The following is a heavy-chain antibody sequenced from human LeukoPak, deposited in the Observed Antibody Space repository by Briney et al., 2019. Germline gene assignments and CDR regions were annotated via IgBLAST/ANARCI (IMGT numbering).Heavy chain of an antibody. CDR1: AFTFSNYA. V-gene: IGHV3-23*01. D-gene: IGHD3-16*01. CDR3: ARVGDYALKD. Sequence: GGSLRLSCAASAFTFSNYAMSWVRQAPGKGLEWVSVISGSGGTTYYADSVKGRFTISRDNSKNTLYLQMNSLRAEDTAVYYCARVGDYALKDWGQGTLVTASS. J-gene: IGHJ4*02. CDR2: ISGSGGTT.